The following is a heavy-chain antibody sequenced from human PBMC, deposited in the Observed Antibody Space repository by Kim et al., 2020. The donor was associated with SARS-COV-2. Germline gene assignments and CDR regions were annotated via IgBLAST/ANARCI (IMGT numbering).Heavy chain of an antibody. Sequence: SVKVSCKASGGTFSSYAISWVRQAPGQGLEWMGGIIPIFGTANYAQKFQGRVTITADESTSTAYMELSSLRSEDTAVYYCARPSPRRIVGATTGDLGSYYYYYYGMDVWGQGTTVTVSS. V-gene: IGHV1-69*13. CDR1: GGTFSSYA. CDR2: IIPIFGTA. D-gene: IGHD1-26*01. J-gene: IGHJ6*02. CDR3: ARPSPRRIVGATTGDLGSYYYYYYGMDV.